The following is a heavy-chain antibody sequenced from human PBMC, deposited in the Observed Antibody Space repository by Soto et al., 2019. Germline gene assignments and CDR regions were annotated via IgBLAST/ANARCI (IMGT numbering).Heavy chain of an antibody. V-gene: IGHV1-8*01. J-gene: IGHJ6*03. CDR2: MNPNSGNT. CDR1: GYTFTSYD. Sequence: ASVKVSCKASGYTFTSYDINWVRQATGQGLEWMGWMNPNSGNTGYARNFQGRVTMTRNTSISTAYMELSSLRSEDTAMYYCARGPYYYYYMDVWGKGTTVTVSS. CDR3: ARGPYYYYYMDV.